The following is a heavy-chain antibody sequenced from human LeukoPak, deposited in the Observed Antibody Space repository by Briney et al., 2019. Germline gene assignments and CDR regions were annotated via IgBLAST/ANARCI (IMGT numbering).Heavy chain of an antibody. V-gene: IGHV4-59*01. CDR2: IYYSGST. Sequence: SETLSLTCTVSGGSISSYYWSWIRQPPGKGLEWIGYIYYSGSTNYNPSLKSRVTISVDTSKNQFPLKLSSVTAADTAVYYCAGANFGSGSYVDAFDIWGQGTMVTVSS. D-gene: IGHD3-10*01. CDR3: AGANFGSGSYVDAFDI. CDR1: GGSISSYY. J-gene: IGHJ3*02.